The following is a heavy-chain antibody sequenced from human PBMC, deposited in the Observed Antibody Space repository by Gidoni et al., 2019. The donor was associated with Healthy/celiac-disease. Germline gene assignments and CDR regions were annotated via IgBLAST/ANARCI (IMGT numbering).Heavy chain of an antibody. V-gene: IGHV3-48*03. J-gene: IGHJ4*02. D-gene: IGHD5-18*01. CDR1: GSTFSSYE. CDR2: ISSSGSTI. CDR3: ARFFDTATYDY. Sequence: EVQLVESGGGLVQPGGSLRLSCAASGSTFSSYEMNWVRQAPGKGLEWVSYISSSGSTIYYADSVKGRFTISRDNAKNSLYLQMNSLRAEDTAVYYCARFFDTATYDYWGQGTLVTVSS.